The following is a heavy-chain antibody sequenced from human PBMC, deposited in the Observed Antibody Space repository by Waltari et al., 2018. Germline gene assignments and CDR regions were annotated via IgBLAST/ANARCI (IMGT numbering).Heavy chain of an antibody. J-gene: IGHJ4*02. CDR1: GFTFSSHS. Sequence: EVQVVESGGGLVKPGGSLRLSCAASGFTFSSHSMNWVRQAPGKGREWVSSISSSSTYIYYADSMKGRFTISRDNAKNSLYLQMNSLRAEDTAVYYCARDTEAPPYYFDSWGQGALVTVSS. CDR3: ARDTEAPPYYFDS. V-gene: IGHV3-21*01. D-gene: IGHD4-4*01. CDR2: ISSSSTYI.